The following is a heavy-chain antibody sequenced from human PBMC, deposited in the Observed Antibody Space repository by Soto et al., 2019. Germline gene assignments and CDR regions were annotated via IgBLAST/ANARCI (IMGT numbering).Heavy chain of an antibody. Sequence: SVKVSCKASGGTFSSYAISWVRQAPGQGLEWMGGIIPIFGTANYAQKFQGRVTITADESTSTAYMELSSLRSEDTAVYYCARLGGSGSYSLATTWFDPWGQGTLVTVSS. CDR1: GGTFSSYA. CDR2: IIPIFGTA. J-gene: IGHJ5*02. D-gene: IGHD3-10*01. V-gene: IGHV1-69*13. CDR3: ARLGGSGSYSLATTWFDP.